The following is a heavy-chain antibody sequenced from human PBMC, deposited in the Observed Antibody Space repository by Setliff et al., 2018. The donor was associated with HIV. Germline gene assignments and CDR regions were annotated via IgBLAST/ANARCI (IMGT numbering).Heavy chain of an antibody. V-gene: IGHV4-59*01. CDR1: GGSISGNA. J-gene: IGHJ6*03. CDR3: ARGILFFYYMDI. D-gene: IGHD2-21*01. CDR2: IYYSGST. Sequence: KPSETLSLTCSVSGGSISGNAWSWIRQPPGKGLELIGYIYYSGSTNYNPSLKSRVTISVDTSKNQFSLKLSSVSAADTAVYYCARGILFFYYMDIWGRGTTVTVSS.